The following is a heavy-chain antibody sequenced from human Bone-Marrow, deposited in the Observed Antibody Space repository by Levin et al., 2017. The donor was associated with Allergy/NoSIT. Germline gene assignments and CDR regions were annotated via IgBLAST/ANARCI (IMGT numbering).Heavy chain of an antibody. D-gene: IGHD3-3*01. J-gene: IGHJ5*01. Sequence: SGGSLRLSCAASGFTFNTYGMSWVRQAPGEGLEWVSAISGSGITTYYADSVKGRFTISRDNSRNTLYLQMNSLAAEDTAVYYCAKDRDQTSGGLRFLQFASWGQGTLVAVSS. CDR1: GFTFNTYG. V-gene: IGHV3-23*01. CDR3: AKDRDQTSGGLRFLQFAS. CDR2: ISGSGITT.